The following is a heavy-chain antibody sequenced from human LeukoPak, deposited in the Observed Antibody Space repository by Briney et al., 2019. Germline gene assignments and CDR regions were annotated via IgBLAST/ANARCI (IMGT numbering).Heavy chain of an antibody. J-gene: IGHJ6*03. Sequence: AETLSLTCTVSGGSISTYHWSWIRQPPGKGLEWIDYIYTSGSTRYNPSLNSRVTISVDTSKNQFSLKLSSVIAADTAVYYCARRITYMDVWGNGTTVTVSS. CDR2: IYTSGST. CDR3: ARRITYMDV. D-gene: IGHD3-10*01. V-gene: IGHV4-4*08. CDR1: GGSISTYH.